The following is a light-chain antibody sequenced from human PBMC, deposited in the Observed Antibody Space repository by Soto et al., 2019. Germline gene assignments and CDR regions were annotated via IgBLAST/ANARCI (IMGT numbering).Light chain of an antibody. J-gene: IGLJ1*01. CDR1: SSDVGGYNY. Sequence: QSVLTQPPSASGSPGRSVTISCTGTSSDVGGYNYVSWYQQHPGKAPKLMIYEVSKRPSGVPDRFSGSMSVTTASLTVSGLQAHNEADYYCSSYAGSRLFVLGSRTKVT. V-gene: IGLV2-8*01. CDR2: EVS. CDR3: SSYAGSRLFV.